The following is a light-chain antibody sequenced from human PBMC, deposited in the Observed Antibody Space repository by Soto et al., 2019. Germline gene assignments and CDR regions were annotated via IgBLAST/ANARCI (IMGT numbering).Light chain of an antibody. CDR2: GAS. CDR3: QQYNTWPRT. Sequence: EIVMTQSPATLSVPPGERATLSCSNSQSVSTNFAGYQQNPGQDPRLLSYGASTRATAVPARFTASGSGTEFTLTISSLQSEDFAVYYCQQYNTWPRTFGQGTKVDIK. J-gene: IGKJ1*01. CDR1: QSVSTN. V-gene: IGKV3-15*01.